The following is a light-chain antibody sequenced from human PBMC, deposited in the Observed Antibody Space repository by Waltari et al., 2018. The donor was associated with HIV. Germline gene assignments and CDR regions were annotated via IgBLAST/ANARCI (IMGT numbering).Light chain of an antibody. CDR2: RNV. CDR1: SSNIGSNY. Sequence: SVLTQPPSASGTPGQRFTISCSGGSSNIGSNYVYWFQQLPGAAPKLLIYRNVHRPSGVPDRFSGSKSGSSASLAISGLRSEDEAVYYCSTWDVRLSDRVFGGGTKLTVL. J-gene: IGLJ3*02. CDR3: STWDVRLSDRV. V-gene: IGLV1-47*01.